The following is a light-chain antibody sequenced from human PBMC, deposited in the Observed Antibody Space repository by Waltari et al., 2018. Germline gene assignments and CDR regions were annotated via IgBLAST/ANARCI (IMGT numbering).Light chain of an antibody. CDR1: ASIFGSYTL. Sequence: QSALTQPAPFCGSPGPSTTFSCTETASIFGSYTLSSWYQQHPGKAPKLIIYEVSERPSGVSNRFSGSKSGNTASLTISGLQAEDEADYYCCSYAGSSISVIFGGGTKLTVL. CDR3: CSYAGSSISVI. CDR2: EVS. V-gene: IGLV2-23*02. J-gene: IGLJ2*01.